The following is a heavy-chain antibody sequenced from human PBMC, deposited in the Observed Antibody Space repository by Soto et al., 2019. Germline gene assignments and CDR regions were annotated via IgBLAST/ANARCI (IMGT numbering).Heavy chain of an antibody. CDR2: VSWNSGSI. D-gene: IGHD3-16*01. V-gene: IGHV3-9*01. CDR3: AKVRRADVGGFDY. CDR1: GFTFDDYA. J-gene: IGHJ4*02. Sequence: HPGGSLRLSCAASGFTFDDYAMHWVRQAPGKGLEWVSGVSWNSGSIGYADSVKGRFTISRDNAKNSLYLQVNSLRAEDTALYYCAKVRRADVGGFDYWGQGTLVTVSS.